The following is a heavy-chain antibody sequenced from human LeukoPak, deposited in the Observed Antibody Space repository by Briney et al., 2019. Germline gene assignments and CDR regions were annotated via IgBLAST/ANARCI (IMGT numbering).Heavy chain of an antibody. Sequence: GGSLRLSCAASGFTFSSYGMHWVRQAPGKGLEWVAVISYDGSNKYYADSVKGRFTISRDNSKNTLYLQMNSLRAEDTAVYYCAKDQGEYYDFWSGYYLDAFDIWGQGTMVTVSS. CDR2: ISYDGSNK. D-gene: IGHD3-3*01. CDR3: AKDQGEYYDFWSGYYLDAFDI. CDR1: GFTFSSYG. J-gene: IGHJ3*02. V-gene: IGHV3-30*18.